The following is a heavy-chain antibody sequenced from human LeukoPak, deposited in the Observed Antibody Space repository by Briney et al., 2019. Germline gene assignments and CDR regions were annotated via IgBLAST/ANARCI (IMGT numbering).Heavy chain of an antibody. V-gene: IGHV3-7*01. D-gene: IGHD3-22*01. CDR1: GFTFSSYW. J-gene: IGHJ6*02. Sequence: PGGSLRLSCAASGFTFSSYWMSWVRQAPGKGLEWVANIKQDGSEKYYVDSVEGRFTISRDNAKNSLYLQMNSLRAEDTAVYYCARDGSLIDSTYYYYYGMDVWGQGTTVTVSS. CDR3: ARDGSLIDSTYYYYYGMDV. CDR2: IKQDGSEK.